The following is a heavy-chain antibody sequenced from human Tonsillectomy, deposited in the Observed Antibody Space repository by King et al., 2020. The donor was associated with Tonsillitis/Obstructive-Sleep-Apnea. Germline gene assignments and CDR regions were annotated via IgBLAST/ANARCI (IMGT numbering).Heavy chain of an antibody. V-gene: IGHV3-15*01. CDR2: IKTKTEGGKT. J-gene: IGHJ6*03. D-gene: IGHD4-23*01. CDR3: TTDGDVTPSYYYYMDV. Sequence: VQLVESGGGLVKPGGSLRLSCAASGFTFSNAWMSWVRQAPGKGLEWVGHIKTKTEGGKTDYAAPVKGRFTISRDDSKNTLYLQMDSLKTEDTAVYYCTTDGDVTPSYYYYMDVWGKGTTVTVSS. CDR1: GFTFSNAW.